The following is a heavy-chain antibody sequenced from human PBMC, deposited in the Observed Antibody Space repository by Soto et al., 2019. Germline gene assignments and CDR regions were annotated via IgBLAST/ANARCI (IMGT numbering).Heavy chain of an antibody. V-gene: IGHV3-74*01. D-gene: IGHD2-21*02. J-gene: IGHJ4*02. CDR1: GFTFSSYW. CDR3: AREHLAYCGGDCYLPFDY. Sequence: GGSLRLSCAASGFTFSSYWMHWVRQAPGKGLVWVSRINSDGSSTSYADSVKGRFTISRDNAKNTLYLQMNSLRAEDTAVYYCAREHLAYCGGDCYLPFDYWGQGTLVTVSS. CDR2: INSDGSST.